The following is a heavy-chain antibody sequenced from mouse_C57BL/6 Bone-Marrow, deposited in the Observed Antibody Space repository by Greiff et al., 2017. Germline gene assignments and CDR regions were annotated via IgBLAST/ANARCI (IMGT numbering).Heavy chain of an antibody. Sequence: EVMLVESGGDLVKPGGSLKLSCAASGFTFSSYGMSWVRQTPDKRLEWVATISSGGSYTYYPDSVKGRFTISRDNAKNTLYLQMSSLKSEDTAMYYCARDDCYFDVWGTGTTVTVSS. CDR1: GFTFSSYG. CDR3: ARDDCYFDV. V-gene: IGHV5-6*01. CDR2: ISSGGSYT. J-gene: IGHJ1*03.